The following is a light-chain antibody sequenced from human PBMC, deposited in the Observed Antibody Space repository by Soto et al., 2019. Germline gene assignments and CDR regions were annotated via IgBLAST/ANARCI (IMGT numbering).Light chain of an antibody. Sequence: EIVLTQSPGTLSLSPGERATLSCRASQSVSSSYLAWYQHKPGQAPRLLIYGTSSRATGIPDRFSGSGSGTDFTLTISRLEPEDFAVYYCQQYGSSSWTFGQGNKVDIK. J-gene: IGKJ1*01. CDR2: GTS. CDR1: QSVSSSY. CDR3: QQYGSSSWT. V-gene: IGKV3-20*01.